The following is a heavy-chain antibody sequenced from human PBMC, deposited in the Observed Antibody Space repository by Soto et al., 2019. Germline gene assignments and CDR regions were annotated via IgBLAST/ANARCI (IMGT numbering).Heavy chain of an antibody. Sequence: EVQLLESGGGLVQPGGSLRLSCAASGFTFSSYAMSWVRQAQGKWLEWVSAISGSGGSTYYADSVKGRFTISRDNSKNTLYLKMNSLRSEDTAVYYCAKDQAGGFWSCYLPDYYGMDVWVQGTTVTVSS. J-gene: IGHJ6*02. V-gene: IGHV3-23*01. CDR3: AKDQAGGFWSCYLPDYYGMDV. CDR2: ISGSGGST. CDR1: GFTFSSYA. D-gene: IGHD3-3*01.